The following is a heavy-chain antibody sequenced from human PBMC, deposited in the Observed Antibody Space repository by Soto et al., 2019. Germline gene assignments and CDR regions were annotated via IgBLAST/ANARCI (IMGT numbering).Heavy chain of an antibody. D-gene: IGHD3-10*01. J-gene: IGHJ3*02. Sequence: GGSLRLSCAASGFTFSSYSMSWVRQAPGKGLEWVSAISGSGGSTYYADSVKGRFTISRDNSKNTLYLQMNSLRAEDMDVYYSAGWFGELFAFDIWGQGTMVTVSS. V-gene: IGHV3-23*01. CDR1: GFTFSSYS. CDR3: AGWFGELFAFDI. CDR2: ISGSGGST.